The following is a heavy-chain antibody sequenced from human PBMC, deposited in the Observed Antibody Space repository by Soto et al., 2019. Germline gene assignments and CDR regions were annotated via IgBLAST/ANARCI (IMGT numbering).Heavy chain of an antibody. CDR2: IFHDGNT. Sequence: SETLSLTCAVSGASIGSGGWWSWVRQPPGKGLEWIAEIFHDGNTNYSPSLKSRVTISVDKSQNQFSLNVYSVTAADTAVSYCARHEGWTGPDQWGQGTLVTVS. J-gene: IGHJ5*02. CDR3: ARHEGWTGPDQ. V-gene: IGHV4-4*02. D-gene: IGHD2-8*02. CDR1: GASIGSGGW.